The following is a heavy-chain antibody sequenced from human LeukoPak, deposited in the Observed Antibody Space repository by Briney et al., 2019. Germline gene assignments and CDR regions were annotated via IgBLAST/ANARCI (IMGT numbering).Heavy chain of an antibody. CDR2: IFPSGGEI. Sequence: GGSLRLSCAASGFTFSTFAMIWVRQPPGKGLEWVSSIFPSGGEIHYADSVRGRFTISRDNSKSTLSLQMNSLRAEDTAVYYCAKGDSSGWPHDYWGQGTLVTVSS. D-gene: IGHD6-19*01. J-gene: IGHJ4*02. CDR1: GFTFSTFA. V-gene: IGHV3-23*01. CDR3: AKGDSSGWPHDY.